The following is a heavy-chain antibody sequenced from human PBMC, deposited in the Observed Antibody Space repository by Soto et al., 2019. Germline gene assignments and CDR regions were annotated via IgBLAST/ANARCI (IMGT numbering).Heavy chain of an antibody. D-gene: IGHD1-26*01. Sequence: PGGSLRLSCAASGFTFSSYAMSWVRQAPGKGLEWVSAISGSGGSTYYADSVKGRFTISRDNSKNTLYLQMNSLRAEDTAVYYCAKAPRPSFYSGSYYVVYFQHWGQGTLVTVSS. J-gene: IGHJ1*01. CDR3: AKAPRPSFYSGSYYVVYFQH. CDR2: ISGSGGST. CDR1: GFTFSSYA. V-gene: IGHV3-23*01.